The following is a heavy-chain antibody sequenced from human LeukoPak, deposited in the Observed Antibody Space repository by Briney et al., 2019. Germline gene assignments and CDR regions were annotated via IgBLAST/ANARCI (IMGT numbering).Heavy chain of an antibody. CDR1: GFTFSDYY. V-gene: IGHV3-11*04. CDR3: ARDTPHYYDSSGYYPVDY. Sequence: PGGSLILSCAASGFTFSDYYMSWIRQTPGKGLEWVSYISSSGSSIYYADSVKGRFTISRDNAKNSLYLQMNSLTVEDTAVYYCARDTPHYYDSSGYYPVDYWGQGTLVAVSS. D-gene: IGHD3-22*01. J-gene: IGHJ4*02. CDR2: ISSSGSSI.